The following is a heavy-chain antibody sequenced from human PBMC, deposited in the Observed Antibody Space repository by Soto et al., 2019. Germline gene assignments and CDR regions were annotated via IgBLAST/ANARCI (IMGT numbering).Heavy chain of an antibody. CDR2: IKSKTDGVTT. J-gene: IGHJ6*02. CDR1: GVTFSSSW. V-gene: IGHV3-15*01. Sequence: GSXIRSWPASGVTFSSSWMSCFRQAPGKGLEWVGRIKSKTDGVTTYYAAPVKGRFTISRDDSKNTLYLQMNSLKTEDTAVYYCTTSLAQIAPAPSTYHSYYYYYGMDVWGQGTTVTVSS. D-gene: IGHD6-13*01. CDR3: TTSLAQIAPAPSTYHSYYYYYGMDV.